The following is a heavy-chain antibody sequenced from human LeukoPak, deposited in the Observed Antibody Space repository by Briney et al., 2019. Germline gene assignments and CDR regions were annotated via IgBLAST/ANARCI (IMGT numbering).Heavy chain of an antibody. V-gene: IGHV3-53*01. CDR3: ARDVETVASAHFDY. Sequence: GGSLRLSCAASEFIVSINYMTWVRQAPGKGLEWVSLIYSRGDTKYADSVKGRFTISRDNSKNTLYLQMSSLRTEDTAVYYCARDVETVASAHFDYWGQGTLVTVSS. D-gene: IGHD2-21*01. CDR1: EFIVSINY. J-gene: IGHJ4*02. CDR2: IYSRGDT.